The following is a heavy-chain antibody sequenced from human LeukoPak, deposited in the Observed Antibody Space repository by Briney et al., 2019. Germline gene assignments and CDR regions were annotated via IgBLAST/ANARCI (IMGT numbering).Heavy chain of an antibody. CDR2: ISYYGSNL. CDR1: GFTFSIYG. CDR3: AKSLDNWSGPYYYYYGMDV. Sequence: PGSSLRLSCGASGFTFSIYGMHWVRQAPGKGLEWVAVISYYGSNLYYADSVKGRFTISRDNSKNTLYLQMNSLRAEDTAVYYCAKSLDNWSGPYYYYYGMDVWGKGTTVTVSS. V-gene: IGHV3-30*18. J-gene: IGHJ6*04. D-gene: IGHD1-1*01.